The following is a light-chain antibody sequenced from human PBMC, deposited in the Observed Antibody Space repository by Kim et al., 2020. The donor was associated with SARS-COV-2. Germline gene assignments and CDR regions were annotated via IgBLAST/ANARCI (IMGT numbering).Light chain of an antibody. CDR3: NSRDSSVNHLRV. CDR2: GKN. Sequence: LRQAVRITCQGDSLRSYYASWYQQKPGQAPVLVIYGKNNRPSGIPDRFSGSSSGNTASLTITGAQAEDEADYYCNSRDSSVNHLRVFGTGTKVTVL. V-gene: IGLV3-19*01. J-gene: IGLJ1*01. CDR1: SLRSYY.